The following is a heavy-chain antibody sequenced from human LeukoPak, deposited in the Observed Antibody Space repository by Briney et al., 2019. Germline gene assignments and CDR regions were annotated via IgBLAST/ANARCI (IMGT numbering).Heavy chain of an antibody. CDR3: ARHEVGYCHGGSCPYYFDY. D-gene: IGHD2-15*01. V-gene: IGHV4-39*01. Sequence: SETLSLTCTVSGGSISSSSYYWGWIRQPPGKGLEWIGSIYYSGSTYYNPSLKGRVTISVDTSKNQFSLKLSSVTAAGTAVYYCARHEVGYCHGGSCPYYFDYWGQGTLVTVSS. CDR2: IYYSGST. J-gene: IGHJ4*02. CDR1: GGSISSSSYY.